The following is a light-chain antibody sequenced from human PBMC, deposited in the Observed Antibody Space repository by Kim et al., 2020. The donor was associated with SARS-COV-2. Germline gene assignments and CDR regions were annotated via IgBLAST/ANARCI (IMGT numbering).Light chain of an antibody. Sequence: DIQMTQSPSSLSASVGDRVTITCRASQIISSYLNWYQQKPGKAPRLLIYAASSLQSGVPSRFSGSGSGTDFTLTINSLQPEDFATYVCQQSYSSSWTFGQGTKVDIK. CDR1: QIISSY. V-gene: IGKV1-39*01. CDR2: AAS. CDR3: QQSYSSSWT. J-gene: IGKJ1*01.